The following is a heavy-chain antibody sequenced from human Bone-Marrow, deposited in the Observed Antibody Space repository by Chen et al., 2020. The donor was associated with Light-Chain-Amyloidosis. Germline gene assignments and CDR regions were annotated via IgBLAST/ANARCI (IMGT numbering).Heavy chain of an antibody. V-gene: IGHV3-74*01. J-gene: IGHJ4*02. Sequence: DVQLLESGGGLVQPGGSLRLSCAASGFTFRTSWMHWVRQAPGKGLVWVSRINPDGTRGDCADAVRGRFTISRDDAKSTVCLQMNSLRAEDTAVYYCSREFTGYDDYWGQGTLVTVSS. CDR3: SREFTGYDDY. CDR2: INPDGTRG. CDR1: GFTFRTSW. D-gene: IGHD5-12*01.